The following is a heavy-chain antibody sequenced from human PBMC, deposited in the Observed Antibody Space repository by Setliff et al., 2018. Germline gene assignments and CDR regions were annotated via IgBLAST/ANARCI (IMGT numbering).Heavy chain of an antibody. D-gene: IGHD2-15*01. Sequence: SETLSLTCAVSGGSISTYPYFWTWIRQHPVKGLEWIVYISYSGSTSYNPSLYSRITVSLDRSKNQFSLQLTSVTAADTAMYYCARVAYPNGGSGRYFDNWGQGTLVTVSS. V-gene: IGHV4-31*11. CDR2: ISYSGST. CDR1: GGSISTYPYF. CDR3: ARVAYPNGGSGRYFDN. J-gene: IGHJ4*02.